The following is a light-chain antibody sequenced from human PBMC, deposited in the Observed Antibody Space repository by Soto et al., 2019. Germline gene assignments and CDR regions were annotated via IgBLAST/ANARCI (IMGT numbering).Light chain of an antibody. J-gene: IGKJ5*01. CDR1: QSVSTR. CDR2: SAS. V-gene: IGKV3-20*01. Sequence: VLTQSPGTLSLSPGERATLSCRASQSVSTRLAWYQHRSGQAPRLLISSASIRATGIPDRFSGSGSGTDFTHTISRLEPEDFALYYCQHYYGTSPIAFGQGTRLEIK. CDR3: QHYYGTSPIA.